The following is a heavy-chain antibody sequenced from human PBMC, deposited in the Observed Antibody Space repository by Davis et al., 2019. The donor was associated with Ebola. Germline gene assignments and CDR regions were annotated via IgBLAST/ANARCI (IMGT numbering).Heavy chain of an antibody. D-gene: IGHD6-6*01. V-gene: IGHV4-59*12. Sequence: PSETLSLTCTVSGGSISSYYWSWIRQPPGKGLEWIGYIYYSGSTNYNPSLKSRVTISVDTSKNQFSLKLSSVTAADTAVYYCARDSSIAARQSRAFDIWGQGTMVTVSS. CDR2: IYYSGST. J-gene: IGHJ3*02. CDR1: GGSISSYY. CDR3: ARDSSIAARQSRAFDI.